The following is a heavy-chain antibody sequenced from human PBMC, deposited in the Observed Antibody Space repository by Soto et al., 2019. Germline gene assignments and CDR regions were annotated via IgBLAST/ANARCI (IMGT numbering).Heavy chain of an antibody. CDR1: GFTFSSYA. D-gene: IGHD5-18*01. J-gene: IGHJ4*02. CDR3: AKDLGYSYGYGPVDY. V-gene: IGHV3-23*01. CDR2: SSGSGGST. Sequence: EVQLLESGGGLVQPGGSLRLSCAASGFTFSSYAMSWVRQAPGKGLEWVSASSGSGGSTYYADSVKGRFTISRDNSKNTLYLQMNSLRAEDTAVYYCAKDLGYSYGYGPVDYWGQGTLVTVSS.